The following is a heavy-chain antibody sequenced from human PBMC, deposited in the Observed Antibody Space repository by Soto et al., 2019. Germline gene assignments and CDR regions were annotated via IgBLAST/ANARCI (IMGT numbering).Heavy chain of an antibody. J-gene: IGHJ4*02. V-gene: IGHV3-9*01. CDR3: VTGGISARIF. Sequence: EVQLVESGGGLVQPGRSLRLSCEASGFTFGDYAMHWARQAPGKGLEWVSGISWNGGTVGYADSVRGRFTISRDNTKTSLFLEMSSLRPEDTALYYCVTGGISARIFWGQGTLVTVSS. D-gene: IGHD6-6*01. CDR1: GFTFGDYA. CDR2: ISWNGGTV.